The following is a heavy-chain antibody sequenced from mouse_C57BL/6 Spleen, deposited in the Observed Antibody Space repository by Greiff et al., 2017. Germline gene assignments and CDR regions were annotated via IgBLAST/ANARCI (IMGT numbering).Heavy chain of an antibody. CDR1: GYTFTSYW. J-gene: IGHJ3*01. CDR2: IDPSDSYT. V-gene: IGHV1-50*01. CDR3: ARRTEGFAY. Sequence: VQLQQSGAELVKPGASVKLSCKASGYTFTSYWMQWVKQRPGQGLEWIGEIDPSDSYTNYNQKFKGKATLTVDTSSSTAYMQLSSLTSEDSAVYYCARRTEGFAYWGQGTLVTVSA.